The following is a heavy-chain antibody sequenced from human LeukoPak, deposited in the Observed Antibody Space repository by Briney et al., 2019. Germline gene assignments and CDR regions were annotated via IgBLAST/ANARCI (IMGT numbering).Heavy chain of an antibody. J-gene: IGHJ6*03. CDR3: ARDPYSGSYGNYYYYFMDV. CDR2: ISTSSSYI. D-gene: IGHD1-26*01. CDR1: GFTFSTYS. Sequence: PGGSLRLSCAASGFTFSTYSMNWVRQAPGKGLEWVSFISTSSSYIYYADSVKGRFTISRDNAKNSLYLQMNSLRADDTAVYYCARDPYSGSYGNYYYYFMDVWGKGTTVTISS. V-gene: IGHV3-21*01.